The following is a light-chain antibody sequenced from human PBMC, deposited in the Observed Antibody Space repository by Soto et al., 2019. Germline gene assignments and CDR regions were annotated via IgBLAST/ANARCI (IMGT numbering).Light chain of an antibody. Sequence: QSVLTQPASVSGSPGQSITISCTGSSSDVGAYHFVSWYQHHPGKAPKLILYEVTARPSGVSSRFSGSKSGNTASLTISGLQADDEANYYCSSYTSSNTPYVFGTGTKVTGL. CDR3: SSYTSSNTPYV. CDR1: SSDVGAYHF. V-gene: IGLV2-14*01. CDR2: EVT. J-gene: IGLJ1*01.